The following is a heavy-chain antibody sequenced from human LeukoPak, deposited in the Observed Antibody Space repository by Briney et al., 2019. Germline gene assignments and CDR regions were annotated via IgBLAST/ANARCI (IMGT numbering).Heavy chain of an antibody. CDR2: IYYSGSN. V-gene: IGHV4-59*01. Sequence: SETLSLTCTVSGGSFSSYYWSWLRQPPGQGLEWIGYIYYSGSNNYNPSLKSRVTISVDTSKNQFSLKLSSVTAADTAVYYCARASTPVGAAGRFDYWGQGTLGTVSS. CDR1: GGSFSSYY. D-gene: IGHD1-26*01. CDR3: ARASTPVGAAGRFDY. J-gene: IGHJ4*02.